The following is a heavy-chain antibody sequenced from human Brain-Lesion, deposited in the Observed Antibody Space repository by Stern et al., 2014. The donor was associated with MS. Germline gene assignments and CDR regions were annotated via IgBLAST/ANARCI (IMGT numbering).Heavy chain of an antibody. Sequence: QITLNESGPALVTPTQTLTLTCTFSGFSLRTDGVGVGWVRQPPGQALESLALIYWDNDKRYSPSLRSRLTITKDTSRNQVVLTMTNMDPVDTATYYCAHRRPHYASWDNGDFDYWGQGALVTVSS. CDR3: AHRRPHYASWDNGDFDY. J-gene: IGHJ4*02. D-gene: IGHD3-3*01. V-gene: IGHV2-5*02. CDR1: GFSLRTDGVG. CDR2: IYWDNDK.